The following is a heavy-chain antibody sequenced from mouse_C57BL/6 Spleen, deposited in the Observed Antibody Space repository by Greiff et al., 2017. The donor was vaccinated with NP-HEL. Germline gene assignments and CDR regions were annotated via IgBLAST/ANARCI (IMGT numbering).Heavy chain of an antibody. CDR2: IYPGDGDT. CDR3: ARRSGSSYFDY. D-gene: IGHD1-1*01. J-gene: IGHJ2*01. V-gene: IGHV1-82*01. Sequence: VQRVESGPELVKPGASVKISCKASGYAFSSSWMNWVKQRPGKGLEWIGRIYPGDGDTNYNGKFKGKATLTADKSSSTAYMQLSSLTSEDSAVXFCARRSGSSYFDYWGKGTTLTVSS. CDR1: GYAFSSSW.